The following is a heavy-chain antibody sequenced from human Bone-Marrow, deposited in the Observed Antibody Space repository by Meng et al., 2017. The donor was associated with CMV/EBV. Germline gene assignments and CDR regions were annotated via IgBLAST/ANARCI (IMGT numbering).Heavy chain of an antibody. Sequence: ASVKVSCKASGYTFTGYYMHWVRQAPGQGLEWMGWINPNSGGTNYAQKFQGRVTMTRDTSISTAYMELSRLRSDDTAVYYCARDLRKGLRRGSYDYFDYWGQGTLVTVPS. CDR3: ARDLRKGLRRGSYDYFDY. V-gene: IGHV1-2*02. CDR2: INPNSGGT. CDR1: GYTFTGYY. J-gene: IGHJ4*02. D-gene: IGHD1-26*01.